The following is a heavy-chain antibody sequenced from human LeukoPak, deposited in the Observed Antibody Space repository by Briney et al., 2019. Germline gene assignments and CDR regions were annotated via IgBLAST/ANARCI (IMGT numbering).Heavy chain of an antibody. CDR1: GFTFSSYA. D-gene: IGHD5-18*01. Sequence: PGGSLRLSCAASGFTFSSYAMSWVRQAPGKGLEWVSAISGSGGSTYYADSVKGRFTISRDNSKNTLYLQMNSLRAEDTAVYYCARKRGYSYGFDYWGQGTLVTVSS. CDR2: ISGSGGST. CDR3: ARKRGYSYGFDY. V-gene: IGHV3-23*01. J-gene: IGHJ4*02.